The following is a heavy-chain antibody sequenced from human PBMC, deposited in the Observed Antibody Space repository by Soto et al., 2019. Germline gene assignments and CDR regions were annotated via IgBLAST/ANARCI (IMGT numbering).Heavy chain of an antibody. CDR1: GFAFSSYK. CDR3: ARGGLDDDLPGWTGDAFDL. J-gene: IGHJ3*01. CDR2: ISPTGTLM. Sequence: VQLVESGGGLVKPGGSLRLSCAASGFAFSSYKMNWVRQAPGKGLEWVSSISPTGTLMNSADSLKERFSISRDNAEKSLYLQLTRLRAEDTAVYYCARGGLDDDLPGWTGDAFDLWGQGTMVTVSS. V-gene: IGHV3-21*01. D-gene: IGHD2-15*01.